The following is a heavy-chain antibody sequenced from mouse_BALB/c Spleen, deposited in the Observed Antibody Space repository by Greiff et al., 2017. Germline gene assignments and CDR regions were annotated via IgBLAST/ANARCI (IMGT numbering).Heavy chain of an antibody. CDR1: GFTFSSYG. Sequence: EVNLVESGGDLVKPGGSLKLSCAASGFTFSSYGMSWVRQTPDKRLEWVATISSGGSYTYYPDSVKGRFTISRDNAKNTLYLQMSSLKSEDTAMYYSARESPYGPFAYWGQGTLVTVSA. CDR3: ARESPYGPFAY. V-gene: IGHV5-6*01. J-gene: IGHJ3*01. D-gene: IGHD1-1*02. CDR2: ISSGGSYT.